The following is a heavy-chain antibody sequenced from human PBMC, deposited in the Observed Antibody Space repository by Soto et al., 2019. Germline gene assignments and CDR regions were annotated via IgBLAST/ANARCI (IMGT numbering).Heavy chain of an antibody. CDR3: ASYSSSSGYYYYGMDV. Sequence: PGESLMISCKGSGYSFTSYWISWVRQMPGKGLEWMGRIDPSDSYTNYSPSFQGHVTISADKSISTAYLQWSSLKASDTAMYYCASYSSSSGYYYYGMDVWGQGTTVTVSS. CDR2: IDPSDSYT. CDR1: GYSFTSYW. V-gene: IGHV5-10-1*01. J-gene: IGHJ6*02. D-gene: IGHD6-6*01.